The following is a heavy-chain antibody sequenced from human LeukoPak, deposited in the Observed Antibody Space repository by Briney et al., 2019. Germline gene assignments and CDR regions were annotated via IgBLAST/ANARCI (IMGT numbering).Heavy chain of an antibody. J-gene: IGHJ4*02. CDR2: ISAYNGNT. CDR1: GYTFTSYG. V-gene: IGHV1-18*01. D-gene: IGHD1-26*01. CDR3: AREGGTASFDY. Sequence: ASVKVSCKASGYTFTSYGISWVRQAPGQGLEWMGWISAYNGNTNYAQKLQGRVTMTRDTSTSTVYMELSSLRSEDTAVYYCAREGGTASFDYWGQGTLVTVSS.